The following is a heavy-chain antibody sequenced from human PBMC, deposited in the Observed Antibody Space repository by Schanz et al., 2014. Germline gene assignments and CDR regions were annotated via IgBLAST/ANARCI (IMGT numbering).Heavy chain of an antibody. CDR2: IYSSGST. V-gene: IGHV3-53*04. CDR3: ARAQGVIRLYYGVDV. CDR1: GFTVSNNY. Sequence: DVQLVDSGGGLVQPGGSLRLSCAASGFTVSNNYIHWVRQAPGKGLEWVSTIYSSGSTYYADSVRGRFTISRDNSMNTVYLQMNSLRSDDAAVYYCARAQGVIRLYYGVDVWGQGTTVTVSS. D-gene: IGHD3-10*01. J-gene: IGHJ6*02.